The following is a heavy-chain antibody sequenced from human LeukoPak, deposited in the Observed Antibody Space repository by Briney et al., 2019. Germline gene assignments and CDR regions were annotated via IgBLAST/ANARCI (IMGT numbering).Heavy chain of an antibody. CDR1: GFTFTNAW. V-gene: IGHV3-15*07. D-gene: IGHD3-22*01. J-gene: IGHJ6*02. CDR3: AKILGHDSSGYYYYGMDV. Sequence: GGSLRLSCAASGFTFTNAWMNWVRQAPGKGLEWVGRIKSKTDGGTTDYAAPVKGRFTISRDDSKNTLYLQMNSLKTEDTAVYYCAKILGHDSSGYYYYGMDVWGQGTTVTVSS. CDR2: IKSKTDGGTT.